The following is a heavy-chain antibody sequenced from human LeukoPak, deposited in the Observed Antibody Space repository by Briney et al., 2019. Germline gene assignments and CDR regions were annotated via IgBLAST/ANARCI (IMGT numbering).Heavy chain of an antibody. CDR3: ARRNSSGWYDWYFDL. V-gene: IGHV4-59*01. D-gene: IGHD6-19*01. Sequence: PSETLSLTCTVSGGSISSYYWSWIRQPPGKGLEWIGYIYYSGSTNYNPSLKSRVTISVDTSKNQFSLKLSSVTAADMAVYYCARRNSSGWYDWYFDLWGRGTLVTVSS. J-gene: IGHJ2*01. CDR2: IYYSGST. CDR1: GGSISSYY.